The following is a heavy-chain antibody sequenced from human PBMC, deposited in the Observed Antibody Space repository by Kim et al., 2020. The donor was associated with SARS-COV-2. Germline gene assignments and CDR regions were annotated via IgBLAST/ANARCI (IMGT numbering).Heavy chain of an antibody. CDR2: IKHSGST. Sequence: SETLSLTRAVYGGSFSGYYWSWIRQPPGKGLEWIGEIKHSGSTNYNPSLKSRVTISVDTSKNQFSLKLSSVTAADTAVYYCARAEILTYYYYGMDVWGQG. D-gene: IGHD7-27*01. J-gene: IGHJ6*02. CDR1: GGSFSGYY. V-gene: IGHV4-34*01. CDR3: ARAEILTYYYYGMDV.